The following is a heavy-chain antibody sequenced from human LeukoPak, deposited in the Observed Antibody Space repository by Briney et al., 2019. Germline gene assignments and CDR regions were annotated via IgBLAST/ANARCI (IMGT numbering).Heavy chain of an antibody. CDR2: IYYTGRT. Sequence: SETLSLTCTVSGGSISSSSYYWGWIRQPPGEGLEWIGSIYYTGRTYYNPSLKSRVTISVDTSKSQFSLKLSSVTAADTAVYYCARPRQTMASFIFWGQGTLVTVSS. CDR1: GGSISSSSYY. J-gene: IGHJ4*02. CDR3: ARPRQTMASFIF. D-gene: IGHD3-3*02. V-gene: IGHV4-39*01.